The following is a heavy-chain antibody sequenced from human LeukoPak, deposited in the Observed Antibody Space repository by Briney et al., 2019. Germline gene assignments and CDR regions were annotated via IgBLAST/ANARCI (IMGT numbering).Heavy chain of an antibody. CDR2: IWNDGSKK. CDR3: ARCVYGASTYYFDS. Sequence: GGSLRLSCAASGFTFGYYGMNWVRQAPGKGLEWRTLIWNDGSKKYYADSVKGRFTVSRDNSKNTLYLQMNNLRAEDTAVYYCARCVYGASTYYFDSWGQGTLVTVSS. V-gene: IGHV3-33*01. CDR1: GFTFGYYG. J-gene: IGHJ4*02. D-gene: IGHD4-17*01.